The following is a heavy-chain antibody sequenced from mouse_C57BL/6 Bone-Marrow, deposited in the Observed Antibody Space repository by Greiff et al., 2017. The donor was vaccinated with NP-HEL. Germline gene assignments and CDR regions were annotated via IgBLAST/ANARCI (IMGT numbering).Heavy chain of an antibody. Sequence: EVKLMESGGGLVKPGGSLKLSCAASGFTFSSYAMSWVRQTPEKRLEWVATISDGGSYTYYPDNVKGRFTISRDNAKNNLYLQMSHLKSEDTAMYYCARDWIPYDGYYGFDYWGQGTTLTVSS. D-gene: IGHD2-3*01. V-gene: IGHV5-4*01. CDR2: ISDGGSYT. J-gene: IGHJ2*01. CDR1: GFTFSSYA. CDR3: ARDWIPYDGYYGFDY.